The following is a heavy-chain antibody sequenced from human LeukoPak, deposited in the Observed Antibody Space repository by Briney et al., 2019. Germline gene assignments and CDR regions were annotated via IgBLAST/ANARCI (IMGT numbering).Heavy chain of an antibody. V-gene: IGHV3-7*01. CDR2: IKQDGSEK. CDR3: ARAGGTSYGIAFDI. D-gene: IGHD1-26*01. CDR1: GFTFSSYW. J-gene: IGHJ3*02. Sequence: GGSLRLSCAASGFTFSSYWMSWVRQAPGKGLEWVANIKQDGSEKYYVDSVKGRFTISRDNAKNSLYLQMNSLRAEDTAVYYCARAGGTSYGIAFDIWGQGTMVTVSS.